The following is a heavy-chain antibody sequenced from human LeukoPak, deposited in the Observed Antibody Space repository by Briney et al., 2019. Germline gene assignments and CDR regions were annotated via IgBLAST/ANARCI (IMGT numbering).Heavy chain of an antibody. CDR2: IIPIFGTA. D-gene: IGHD3-3*01. J-gene: IGHJ5*02. CDR3: ARERKLFGVVIIGDNWFDP. Sequence: GASVKVSCKASGGTFSSYAISWVRQAPGQGLEWMGGIIPIFGTANYAQKFQGRVTITTDESTSTAYMELSSLRSEDTAVYYCARERKLFGVVIIGDNWFDPWGQGTLVTVSS. CDR1: GGTFSSYA. V-gene: IGHV1-69*05.